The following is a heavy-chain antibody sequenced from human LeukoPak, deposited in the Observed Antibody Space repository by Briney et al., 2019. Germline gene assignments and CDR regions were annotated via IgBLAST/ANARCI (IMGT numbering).Heavy chain of an antibody. D-gene: IGHD3-3*01. Sequence: ESGPTLVNPTQTLTLTCTFSGFSLSTSGVGVGWIRQPPGKALKWLALIYWDDDKRYSPSLKSRLTITKDTSKNQVVLTMTNMDPVDTATYYCARGAILEWFRRAEYFQHWGQGTLVTVSS. CDR1: GFSLSTSGVG. CDR2: IYWDDDK. J-gene: IGHJ1*01. CDR3: ARGAILEWFRRAEYFQH. V-gene: IGHV2-5*02.